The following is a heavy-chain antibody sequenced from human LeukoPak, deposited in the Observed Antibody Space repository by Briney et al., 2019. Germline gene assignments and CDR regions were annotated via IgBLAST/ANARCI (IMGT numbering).Heavy chain of an antibody. CDR3: AKDHPPWGLRGLFDY. V-gene: IGHV3-30*18. CDR1: GFTFSSYG. D-gene: IGHD1-26*01. CDR2: ISYDGSNK. Sequence: QPGRSLRLSCAASGFTFSSYGMRWVRQAPGKGLEWVAVISYDGSNKYYADSVRGRFTISRDNSKNTLYLQMNSLRAEDTAVYYCAKDHPPWGLRGLFDYWGQGTLVTVSS. J-gene: IGHJ4*02.